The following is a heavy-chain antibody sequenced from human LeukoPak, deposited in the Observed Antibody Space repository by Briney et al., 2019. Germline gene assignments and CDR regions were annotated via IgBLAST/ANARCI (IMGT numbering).Heavy chain of an antibody. Sequence: GSLRLSCVASEFTFNDYWMGWVRQPPGKGLEWIGEINHSGSTNYNPSLKSRVTISVDTSKNQFSLKLSSVTAADTAVYYCARGSPVNDSSGYYYGYWGQGTLVTVSS. V-gene: IGHV4-34*01. D-gene: IGHD3-22*01. CDR1: EFTFNDYW. CDR2: INHSGST. CDR3: ARGSPVNDSSGYYYGY. J-gene: IGHJ4*02.